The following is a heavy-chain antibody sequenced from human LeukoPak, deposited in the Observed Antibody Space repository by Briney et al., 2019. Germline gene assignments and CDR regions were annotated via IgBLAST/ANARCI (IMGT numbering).Heavy chain of an antibody. V-gene: IGHV4-59*01. CDR2: IYYSGST. J-gene: IGHJ4*02. CDR1: GGSISSYY. Sequence: SETLSLTCTVSGGSISSYYWSWIRQPPGKGLEWIGYIYYSGSTNYNPSLKSRVTISVDTSKNQFSLKLSSVTAADTAVYYCAKDGPYSVGRMTGHFDYWGQGTLVTVSS. D-gene: IGHD2-15*01. CDR3: AKDGPYSVGRMTGHFDY.